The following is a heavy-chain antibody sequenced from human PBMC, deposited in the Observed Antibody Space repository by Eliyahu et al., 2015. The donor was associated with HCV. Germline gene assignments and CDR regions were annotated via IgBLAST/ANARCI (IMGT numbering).Heavy chain of an antibody. CDR2: XYXSGST. CDR1: GGSIXSSXXY. J-gene: IGHJ4*02. CDR3: ARHGPAMMRPPGPYYFDY. V-gene: IGHV4-39*01. Sequence: QLQLQESGPGLVKPSEXLSLTCXVSGGSIXSSXXYWGXXRQPPGKGLEWIGSXYXSGSTYYNPSLKSRXTISVDTSKTQFSLKLSSVTAADTAVYYCARHGPAMMRPPGPYYFDYWGQGTLVTVSS. D-gene: IGHD3-22*01.